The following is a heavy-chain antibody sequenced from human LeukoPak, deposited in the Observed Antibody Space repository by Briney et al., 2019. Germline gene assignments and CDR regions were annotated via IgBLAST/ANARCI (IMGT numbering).Heavy chain of an antibody. CDR2: IYWDNDK. D-gene: IGHD6-19*01. CDR3: AQGRPGKIIGWENPYFDN. V-gene: IGHV2-5*02. J-gene: IGHJ4*02. Sequence: SGPTLVNPTQTLTLTCTFSGFSLSTSGVGVGWIRQPPGKALEWLAVIYWDNDKRYSPSLKSRLTIAKDTSNNNVVLIMTNMDPADTATYYCAQGRPGKIIGWENPYFDNGPRGPLVTVS. CDR1: GFSLSTSGVG.